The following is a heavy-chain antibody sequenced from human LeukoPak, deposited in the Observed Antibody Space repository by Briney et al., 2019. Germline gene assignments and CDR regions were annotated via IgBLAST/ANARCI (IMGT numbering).Heavy chain of an antibody. V-gene: IGHV1-18*04. CDR3: AREFRVIVATIRNYGMDV. Sequence: ASVKVSCKASGYTFTSNYIHWVRQAPGQGLEWMGWISAYNGNTNYAQKLQGRVTMTTDTSTSTAYMELRSLRSDDTAVYYCAREFRVIVATIRNYGMDVWGQGTTVTVSS. D-gene: IGHD5-12*01. CDR2: ISAYNGNT. J-gene: IGHJ6*02. CDR1: GYTFTSNY.